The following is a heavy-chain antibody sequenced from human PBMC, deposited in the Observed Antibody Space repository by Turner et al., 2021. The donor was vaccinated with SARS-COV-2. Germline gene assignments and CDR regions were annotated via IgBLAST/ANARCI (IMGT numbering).Heavy chain of an antibody. CDR3: ASQEALVPSYYYYYYGMDV. CDR1: GGSISSSSYY. CDR2: IYYSGST. Sequence: QLQLQESGPGLVKPSETLSPTCTVSGGSISSSSYYWGWIRQPPGKGLAWIGSIYYSGSTYYNPSLKSRVTISVDTSKNQFSLKLSSVTAADTAVYYCASQEALVPSYYYYYYGMDVWGQGTTVTVSS. D-gene: IGHD3-10*01. V-gene: IGHV4-39*01. J-gene: IGHJ6*02.